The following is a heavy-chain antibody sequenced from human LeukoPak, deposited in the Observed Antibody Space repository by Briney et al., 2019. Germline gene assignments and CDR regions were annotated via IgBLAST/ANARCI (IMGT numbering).Heavy chain of an antibody. J-gene: IGHJ4*02. CDR1: GGSFSGYY. Sequence: KASETLSLTCAVYGGSFSGYYWSWIRQPPGKGLEWIGEINHSGSTNYNTSLKSRVTISVDTSKNQFSLKLSSVTAADTAVYYCAREDYDILTGYIDYWGQGTLVTVSS. CDR2: INHSGST. D-gene: IGHD3-9*01. CDR3: AREDYDILTGYIDY. V-gene: IGHV4-34*01.